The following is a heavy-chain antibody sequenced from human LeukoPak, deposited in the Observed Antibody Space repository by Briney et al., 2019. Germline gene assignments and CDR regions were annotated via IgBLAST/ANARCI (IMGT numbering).Heavy chain of an antibody. CDR2: ISSSGTNI. V-gene: IGHV3-48*03. D-gene: IGHD3-16*02. J-gene: IGHJ4*02. CDR3: ARERYDYVWGSYREFNYFDY. CDR1: GFTFSSYE. Sequence: PGGSLRLSCAASGFTFSSYEMNWVRQATGKGLEWISYISSSGTNIFYADSVKGRFTISRDNAKKSLYLQTNSLRAEDTAVYYCARERYDYVWGSYREFNYFDYWGQGTLVTVSS.